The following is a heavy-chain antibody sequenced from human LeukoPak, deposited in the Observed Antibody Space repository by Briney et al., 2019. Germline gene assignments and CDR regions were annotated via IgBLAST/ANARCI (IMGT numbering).Heavy chain of an antibody. V-gene: IGHV3-30*02. Sequence: GGSLRLSCAASGFTFSSYGMNWVRQAPGKGLEWVAFIRDGSNKYYADSVKGRFTISRDNFKNTLYLEMNSLKAEDTAVYYCAKDWGVYFDYWGQGTLVTVSS. D-gene: IGHD3-16*01. CDR1: GFTFSSYG. CDR3: AKDWGVYFDY. J-gene: IGHJ4*02. CDR2: IRDGSNK.